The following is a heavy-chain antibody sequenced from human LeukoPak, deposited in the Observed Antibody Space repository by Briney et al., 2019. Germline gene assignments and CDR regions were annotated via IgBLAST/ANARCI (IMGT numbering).Heavy chain of an antibody. CDR2: ISYDGSNK. J-gene: IGHJ4*02. D-gene: IGHD1-14*01. Sequence: GGSLRLSCAASGITFGSYWMSWVRQAPGKGLEWVAVISYDGSNKYYADSVKGRFTISRDNSKNTLYLQMNSLRAEDTAVYYCARAPTTPEGYWGQGTLVTVSS. CDR1: GITFGSYW. CDR3: ARAPTTPEGY. V-gene: IGHV3-30-3*01.